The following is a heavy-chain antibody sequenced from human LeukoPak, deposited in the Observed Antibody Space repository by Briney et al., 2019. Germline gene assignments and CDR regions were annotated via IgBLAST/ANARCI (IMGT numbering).Heavy chain of an antibody. CDR2: ISGSGGST. CDR3: AKDAASHCSSTSCRYYFDY. Sequence: GGSLRLSCAASGFTFGSYAMSWVRQAPGKGLEWVSAISGSGGSTYYADSVKGRFTISRDNSKNTLYLQMNSLRAEDTAVYYCAKDAASHCSSTSCRYYFDYWGQGTLVTVSS. CDR1: GFTFGSYA. D-gene: IGHD2-2*01. V-gene: IGHV3-23*01. J-gene: IGHJ4*02.